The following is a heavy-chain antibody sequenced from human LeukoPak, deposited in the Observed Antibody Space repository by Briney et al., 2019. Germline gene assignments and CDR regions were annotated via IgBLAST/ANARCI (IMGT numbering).Heavy chain of an antibody. D-gene: IGHD3-22*01. V-gene: IGHV3-21*04. CDR2: ISSSSSYI. CDR3: AKDGTYDSSGYYGDDAFDI. Sequence: PGGSLRLSCAASGFTFSSYSMNWVRQAPGKGLEWVSSISSSSSYIYYADSVKGRFTISRDNAKNSLYLQMNSLRAEDTAVYYCAKDGTYDSSGYYGDDAFDIWGQGTMVTVSS. CDR1: GFTFSSYS. J-gene: IGHJ3*02.